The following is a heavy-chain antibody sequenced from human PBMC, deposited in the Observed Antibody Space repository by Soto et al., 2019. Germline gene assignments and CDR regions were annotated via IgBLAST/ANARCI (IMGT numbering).Heavy chain of an antibody. CDR2: ISYDGSNK. CDR1: GFTFSSYA. Sequence: GGSLRLSCAASGFTFSSYAMHWVRQAPGKGLEWVAVISYDGSNKYYADSVKGRFTISRDNSKNTLYLQMNSLRAEDTAVYYCASERYYDISCFDYWGQGTLVTVSS. D-gene: IGHD3-9*01. CDR3: ASERYYDISCFDY. J-gene: IGHJ4*02. V-gene: IGHV3-30-3*01.